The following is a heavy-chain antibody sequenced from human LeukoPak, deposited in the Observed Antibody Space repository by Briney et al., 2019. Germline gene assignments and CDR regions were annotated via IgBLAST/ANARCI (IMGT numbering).Heavy chain of an antibody. CDR1: GYTFTIYY. Sequence: ASVKVSCKASGYTFTIYYMHWVRQAPGQGPEWMGIINPSGGSTSYAQKFQGRVTMTRDTSTSTVYMELSSLRSEDTAVYYCARDRYYYDSSGYIRGISFDYWGQGTLVTVSS. V-gene: IGHV1-46*01. D-gene: IGHD3-22*01. CDR2: INPSGGST. CDR3: ARDRYYYDSSGYIRGISFDY. J-gene: IGHJ4*02.